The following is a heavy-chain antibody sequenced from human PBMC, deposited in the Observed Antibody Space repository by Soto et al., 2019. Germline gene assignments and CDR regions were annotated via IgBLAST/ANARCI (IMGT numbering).Heavy chain of an antibody. CDR2: INPKTAAT. CDR3: ARIKWGLNYYNGMDV. CDR1: GYSFSDYF. D-gene: IGHD2-21*02. V-gene: IGHV1-2*02. Sequence: QVQLVQSGAEVKKSGASVKVSCKPSGYSFSDYFIQWVRQAPGQGLEWVAWINPKTAATNYAKKFQGRVSLTWDTSSTTAYMELTRLRTDDTVVYYCARIKWGLNYYNGMDVWGQGTTVIVAS. J-gene: IGHJ6*02.